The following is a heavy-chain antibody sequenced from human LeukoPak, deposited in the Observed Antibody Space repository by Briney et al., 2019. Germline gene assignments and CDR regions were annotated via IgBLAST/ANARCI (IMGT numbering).Heavy chain of an antibody. J-gene: IGHJ4*02. D-gene: IGHD5-12*01. CDR1: GFTFSSYA. V-gene: IGHV3-23*01. Sequence: SGGSLRLSCAASGFTFSSYAMSWVRQAPGKGLEWVSAISGSGGSTYYADSVKGRFTISRDNSKNTLYLQMSSLGAEDTAVYYCAKDQWLRLAYFDYWGQGTLVTVSS. CDR2: ISGSGGST. CDR3: AKDQWLRLAYFDY.